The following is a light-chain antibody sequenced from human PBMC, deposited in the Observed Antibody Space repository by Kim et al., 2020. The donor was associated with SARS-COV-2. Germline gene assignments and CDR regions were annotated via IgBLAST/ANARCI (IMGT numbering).Light chain of an antibody. CDR3: QQLNSYPLT. CDR2: DAS. V-gene: IGKV1-9*01. Sequence: QLTQSPPSLSASVGDTVTITGRASQGISNYLAWFQQEPGKAPNLLIYDASTLQSGVPSRFIGSGSGTEFTLTVSSLQPEDFAPYYCQQLNSYPLTFGQGTRLDIK. CDR1: QGISNY. J-gene: IGKJ5*01.